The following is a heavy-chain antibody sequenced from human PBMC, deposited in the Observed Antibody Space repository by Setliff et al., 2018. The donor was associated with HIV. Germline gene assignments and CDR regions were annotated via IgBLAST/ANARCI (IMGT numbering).Heavy chain of an antibody. D-gene: IGHD6-19*01. CDR3: ASQPYNSGWFGGWFDP. J-gene: IGHJ5*02. CDR1: GDSISNYY. CDR2: IYYSGST. V-gene: IGHV4-59*12. Sequence: SETLSLTCTVSGDSISNYYWSWIRQPPGKGLEWIGHIYYSGSTDYNPSLTSRVIISVDPSKNQFTLMLNSVTAADTAVYYCASQPYNSGWFGGWFDPWGQGTLVTVSS.